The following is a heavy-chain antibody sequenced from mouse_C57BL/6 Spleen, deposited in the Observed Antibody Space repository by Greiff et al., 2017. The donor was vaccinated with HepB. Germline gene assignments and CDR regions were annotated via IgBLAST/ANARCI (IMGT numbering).Heavy chain of an antibody. Sequence: EVQLQQSGPELVKPGASVKISCKASGYTFTDYYMNWVKQSHGKSLEWIGDINPNNGGTSYNQKFKGKATLTVDKSSSTAYMELRSLTSEDSAVYYCARRAYGSREGYYFDYWGQGTTLTVSS. CDR3: ARRAYGSREGYYFDY. V-gene: IGHV1-26*01. CDR1: GYTFTDYY. CDR2: INPNNGGT. D-gene: IGHD1-1*01. J-gene: IGHJ2*01.